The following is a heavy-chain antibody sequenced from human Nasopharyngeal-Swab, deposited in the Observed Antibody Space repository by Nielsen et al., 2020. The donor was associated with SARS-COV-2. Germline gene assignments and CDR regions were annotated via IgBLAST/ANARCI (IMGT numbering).Heavy chain of an antibody. CDR3: AREKNLFEI. J-gene: IGHJ3*02. CDR2: IWYDGSNK. D-gene: IGHD1-14*01. V-gene: IGHV3-33*01. CDR1: GFTFSSYG. Sequence: GESLKISCAASGFTFSSYGMHWVRQAPGKGLEWVAVIWYDGSNKYYADSVKGRFTISRDNSKNTLYLQMNSLRAEDTAVYYCAREKNLFEIWGQGTMVTVSS.